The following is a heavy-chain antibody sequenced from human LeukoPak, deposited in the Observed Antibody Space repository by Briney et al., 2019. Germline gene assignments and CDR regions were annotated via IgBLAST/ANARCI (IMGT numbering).Heavy chain of an antibody. D-gene: IGHD6-13*01. CDR1: GYSISSGYY. CDR3: ARAGYNSSWYVN. Sequence: SETLSLTCTVSGYSISSGYYWGWIRQPPGKGLEWIGSIYHSGSTYYNPSLKSRVTISVDTSKNQFSLKLSSVTAADTAVYYCARAGYNSSWYVNWGQGTLVTVSS. J-gene: IGHJ4*02. CDR2: IYHSGST. V-gene: IGHV4-38-2*02.